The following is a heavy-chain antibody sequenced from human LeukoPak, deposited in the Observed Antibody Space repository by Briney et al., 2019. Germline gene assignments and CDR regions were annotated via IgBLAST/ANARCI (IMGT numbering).Heavy chain of an antibody. Sequence: ASVKVSRKASGGTFSSYAISWVRQAPGQGLEWMGGIIPIFGTANYAQKFQGRVTITADESTSTAYMELSSLRSEDTAVYYCAVVVVAVSPYYCYYGMDVWGKGTTVTVSS. J-gene: IGHJ6*04. V-gene: IGHV1-69*13. D-gene: IGHD2-15*01. CDR1: GGTFSSYA. CDR2: IIPIFGTA. CDR3: AVVVVAVSPYYCYYGMDV.